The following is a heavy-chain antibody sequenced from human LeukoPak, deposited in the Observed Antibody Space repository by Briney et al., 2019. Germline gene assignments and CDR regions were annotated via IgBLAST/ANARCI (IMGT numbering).Heavy chain of an antibody. J-gene: IGHJ3*02. Sequence: ASVKVSCKASGYTFTGYYMHWVRQAPGQGLEWMGWINPNSGGTNYAQKFQGRVTMTRDTSISTVYMELSRLRSDDTAVYYCARDRYYDILTGYFGVDAFDSWGQGTMVTVSS. D-gene: IGHD3-9*01. CDR3: ARDRYYDILTGYFGVDAFDS. CDR1: GYTFTGYY. CDR2: INPNSGGT. V-gene: IGHV1-2*02.